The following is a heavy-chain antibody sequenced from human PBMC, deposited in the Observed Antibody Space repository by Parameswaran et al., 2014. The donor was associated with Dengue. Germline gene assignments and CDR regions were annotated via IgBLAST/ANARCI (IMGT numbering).Heavy chain of an antibody. V-gene: IGHV1-46*01. J-gene: IGHJ6*02. Sequence: WVRQAPGQGLEWMGIINPSGGSTSYAQKFQGRVTMTRDTSTSTVYMELSSLRSEDTAVYYCARDLGSNYYYDSSGYYYLPNYYGMDVWGQGTTVTVSS. CDR2: INPSGGST. CDR3: ARDLGSNYYYDSSGYYYLPNYYGMDV. D-gene: IGHD3-22*01.